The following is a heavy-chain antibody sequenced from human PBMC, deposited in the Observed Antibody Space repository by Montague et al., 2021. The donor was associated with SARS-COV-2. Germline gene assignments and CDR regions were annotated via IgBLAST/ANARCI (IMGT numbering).Heavy chain of an antibody. CDR3: VRAFSNSFKWFDP. Sequence: SLRLSCAASGFTFSAYWMHWVRQAPGQGLEWVARIRADGTTTNYADSXXGRFTISRDNAQDTVCLHMTTLTAEDTAVYYCVRAFSNSFKWFDPWGQGTLVTVSS. CDR1: GFTFSAYW. CDR2: IRADGTTT. V-gene: IGHV3-74*01. J-gene: IGHJ5*02. D-gene: IGHD6-13*01.